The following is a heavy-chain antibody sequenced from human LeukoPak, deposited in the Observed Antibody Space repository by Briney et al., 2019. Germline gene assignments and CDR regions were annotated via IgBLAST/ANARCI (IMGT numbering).Heavy chain of an antibody. Sequence: SETLSLTCTVSSGSISTYYWSWIRQPPGKGLEWIGYIYYSGSTNYNPSLKSRVTISVDTSKNQFSLKLSSVTAADTAVYYCARALYSGYDSLDYWGQGTLVTVSS. D-gene: IGHD5-12*01. CDR1: SGSISTYY. CDR2: IYYSGST. CDR3: ARALYSGYDSLDY. J-gene: IGHJ4*02. V-gene: IGHV4-59*01.